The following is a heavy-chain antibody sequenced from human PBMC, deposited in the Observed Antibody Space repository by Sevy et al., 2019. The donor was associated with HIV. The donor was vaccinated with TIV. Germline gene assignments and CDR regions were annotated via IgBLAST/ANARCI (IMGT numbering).Heavy chain of an antibody. J-gene: IGHJ4*02. Sequence: SETLSLTCTVSGGSITSLYWNWIRQPPGKGLEWIANIYYNGHINYNPSLKSRVTLSLDTSKNQFSLRLSSVTAADTAMYYCGGENAWGSGYSWGQGTLVTVSS. CDR1: GGSITSLY. CDR3: GGENAWGSGYS. D-gene: IGHD6-19*01. V-gene: IGHV4-59*08. CDR2: IYYNGHI.